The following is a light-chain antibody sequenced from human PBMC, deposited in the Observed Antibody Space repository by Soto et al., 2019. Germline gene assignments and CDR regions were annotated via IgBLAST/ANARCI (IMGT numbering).Light chain of an antibody. CDR1: QGISSW. Sequence: DIQMTQSPSSVSASVGDRVTITCRASQGISSWLAWYQQKPGKAPKLLIYAASNLQNRVPSRFSGRVSGTDVSLTIISLHPEDFAIYYCQQADSFPLTFGGGTKVEIK. J-gene: IGKJ4*01. V-gene: IGKV1-12*01. CDR2: AAS. CDR3: QQADSFPLT.